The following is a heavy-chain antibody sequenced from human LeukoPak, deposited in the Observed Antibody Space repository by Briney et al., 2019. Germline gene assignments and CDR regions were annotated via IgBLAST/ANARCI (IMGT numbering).Heavy chain of an antibody. CDR3: AKDHRGMRRYDRPVDAFDI. CDR2: ISGSGGST. CDR1: GFTFSSYA. Sequence: GGSLRLSCAASGFTFSSYAMSWVRQAPGKGLEWVSAISGSGGSTYYADSVKGRFTISRDNSKNTLYLQMNSLRAEDMAVYYCAKDHRGMRRYDRPVDAFDIWGQGTMVTVSS. V-gene: IGHV3-23*01. J-gene: IGHJ3*02. D-gene: IGHD3-22*01.